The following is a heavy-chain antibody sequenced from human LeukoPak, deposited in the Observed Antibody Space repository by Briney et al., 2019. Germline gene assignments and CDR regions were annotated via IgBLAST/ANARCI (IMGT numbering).Heavy chain of an antibody. D-gene: IGHD6-19*01. CDR3: AKDGVAGKGFDY. Sequence: TASETLSLTCTVSGGSISSSSYYWGWIRQPPGKGLEWIGSIYYSGSTYYNPSLKSRVTISVDTSKNQFSLKLSSVTAADTAVYYCAKDGVAGKGFDYWGQGTLVTVSS. J-gene: IGHJ4*02. V-gene: IGHV4-39*02. CDR1: GGSISSSSYY. CDR2: IYYSGST.